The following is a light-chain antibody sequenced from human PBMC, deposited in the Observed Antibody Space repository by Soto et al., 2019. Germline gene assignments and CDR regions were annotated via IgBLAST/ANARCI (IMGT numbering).Light chain of an antibody. CDR1: PSISNT. Sequence: DIQMTQSPSSLTASVGARVTITCRASPSISNTLSWYPQRPGKAPKFLLYVASTLQRGVPSRFSGSGSGTGFRLTISSLQPEDFATYFCQPTFRPPYTFGHGTSLEIK. CDR3: QPTFRPPYT. V-gene: IGKV1-39*01. J-gene: IGKJ2*01. CDR2: VAS.